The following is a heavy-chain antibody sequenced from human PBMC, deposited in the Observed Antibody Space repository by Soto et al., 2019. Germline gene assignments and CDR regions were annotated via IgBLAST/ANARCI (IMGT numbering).Heavy chain of an antibody. CDR1: GFTFSSYG. J-gene: IGHJ4*02. V-gene: IGHV3-33*01. Sequence: GGSLRLSCAASGFTFSSYGMHWVRQAPGKGLEWVVVIWYDGSNKYYADSVKGRFTISRDNSKNTLYLQMNILRAEDTAVYYCARALVITPLDYWGQGTLVTVSS. CDR3: ARALVITPLDY. D-gene: IGHD3-22*01. CDR2: IWYDGSNK.